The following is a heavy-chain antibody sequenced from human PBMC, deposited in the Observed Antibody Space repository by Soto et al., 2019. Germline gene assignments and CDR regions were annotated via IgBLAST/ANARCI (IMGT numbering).Heavy chain of an antibody. CDR3: ARASGGKGNYYYGMDV. V-gene: IGHV1-69*06. CDR1: GGTFSSYA. J-gene: IGHJ6*02. CDR2: IIPIFGTA. D-gene: IGHD2-15*01. Sequence: ASVKVSCKAPGGTFSSYAISWVRQAPGQGLEWMGGIIPIFGTANYAQKFQGRVTITADKSTSTAYMELSSLRSEDTAVYYCARASGGKGNYYYGMDVWGQGTTVTVSS.